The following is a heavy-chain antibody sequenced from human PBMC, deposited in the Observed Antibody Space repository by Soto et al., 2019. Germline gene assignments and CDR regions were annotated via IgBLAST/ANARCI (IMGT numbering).Heavy chain of an antibody. V-gene: IGHV3-23*01. J-gene: IGHJ4*02. CDR1: GITFSRHA. D-gene: IGHD6-19*01. Sequence: PGGSLRLSCAASGITFSRHAMNWVRQAPGKGLEWVSVISGSGGAAYYADSVKGRFTISRDNSKNTVYLQMNSLRAEDTAVYYCAKVIISGWYLDYWGQGTPVTVSS. CDR3: AKVIISGWYLDY. CDR2: ISGSGGAA.